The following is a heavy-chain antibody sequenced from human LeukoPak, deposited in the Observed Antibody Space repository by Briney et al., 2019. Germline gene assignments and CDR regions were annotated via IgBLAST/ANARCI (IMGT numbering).Heavy chain of an antibody. CDR2: IIPIFGTA. CDR3: ARASSGWYLFDY. D-gene: IGHD6-19*01. Sequence: VASVKVSCKASGGTFSSYAISWMRQAPGQGLEWMGGIIPIFGTANYAQKFQGRVTITADESTSTAYMEPSSLRSEDTAVYYCARASSGWYLFDYWGQGTLVTVSS. J-gene: IGHJ4*02. V-gene: IGHV1-69*13. CDR1: GGTFSSYA.